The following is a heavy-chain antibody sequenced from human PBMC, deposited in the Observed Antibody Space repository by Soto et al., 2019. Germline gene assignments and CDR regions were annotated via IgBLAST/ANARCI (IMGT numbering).Heavy chain of an antibody. CDR2: IKSKTDGGTT. Sequence: GGSLRLSCAASGFTFSNAWMSWVRQAPGKGLEWVGRIKSKTDGGTTDYAAPVKGRFTISRDDSKNTLYLQMNSLKTEDTAVYYCTTDKISREYYYYYMDVWGKGTTVTVSS. J-gene: IGHJ6*03. V-gene: IGHV3-15*01. CDR1: GFTFSNAW. D-gene: IGHD1-26*01. CDR3: TTDKISREYYYYYMDV.